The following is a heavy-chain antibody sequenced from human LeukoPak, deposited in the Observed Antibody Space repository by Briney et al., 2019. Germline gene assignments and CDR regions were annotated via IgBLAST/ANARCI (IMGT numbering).Heavy chain of an antibody. CDR1: GFTFSSSA. Sequence: GGSLRLSCAASGFTFSSSAMSWVRQAPGKGLEWVGRIKSKTDGGTTDYAAPVKGRFTISRDDSKNTLYLQMNSLKTEDTAVYYCTTDIEERGYSNYGFDYWGQGTLVAVSS. CDR2: IKSKTDGGTT. D-gene: IGHD4-11*01. J-gene: IGHJ4*02. V-gene: IGHV3-15*01. CDR3: TTDIEERGYSNYGFDY.